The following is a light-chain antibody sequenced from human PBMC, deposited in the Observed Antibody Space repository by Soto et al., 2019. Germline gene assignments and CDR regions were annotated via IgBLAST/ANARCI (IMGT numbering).Light chain of an antibody. CDR3: QQYENLPT. CDR2: DAS. CDR1: QNINNY. Sequence: DIQMTQSPSSLSASVGDRVTITCQASQNINNYLNWYQQKPGRXPXXLIYDASNLEAGVPSRFRGSGSGTDFTFTISRLQPEDIATYYCQQYENLPTFGQGTRLEI. V-gene: IGKV1-33*01. J-gene: IGKJ5*01.